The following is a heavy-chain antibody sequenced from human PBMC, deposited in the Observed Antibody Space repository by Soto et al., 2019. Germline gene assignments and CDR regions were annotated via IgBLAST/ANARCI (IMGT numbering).Heavy chain of an antibody. Sequence: ASVKVSCKASGYTFTSYGISWVRQASGQGLEWMGWISAYNGNTNYAQKLQGRVTMTTDTSTSTPYMELRSLRSDDTAVYYCARQYGILTGPDYGGEATLVTVSS. D-gene: IGHD3-9*01. J-gene: IGHJ4*02. CDR1: GYTFTSYG. CDR2: ISAYNGNT. CDR3: ARQYGILTGPDY. V-gene: IGHV1-18*04.